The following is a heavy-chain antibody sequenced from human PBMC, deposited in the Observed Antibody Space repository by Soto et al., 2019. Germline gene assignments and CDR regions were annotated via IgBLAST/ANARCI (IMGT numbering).Heavy chain of an antibody. J-gene: IGHJ6*02. CDR1: GFTFSSYG. CDR2: IWYDGSNK. V-gene: IGHV3-33*01. D-gene: IGHD3-3*01. Sequence: GGSLRLSCAASGFTFSSYGMHWVRQAPGKGLEWVAVIWYDGSNKYYADSVKGRFTLSRDNSKNTLYLQMNSLRAEDTAVYYCARDPYYDFWSGYYLSNYYYGMDVWGQGTTVTVSS. CDR3: ARDPYYDFWSGYYLSNYYYGMDV.